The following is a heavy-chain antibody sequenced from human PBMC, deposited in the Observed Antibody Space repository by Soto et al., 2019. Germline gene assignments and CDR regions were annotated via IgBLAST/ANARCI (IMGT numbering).Heavy chain of an antibody. Sequence: SETLSLTCTVSGGSISSYYWSWIRQPPGKGLEWIGYIYYSGGTNYNPSLKSRVTISVATSKNQFSLKLSSVTAADTAVYYCARRYGDHFDFWGQGTLVTVSS. V-gene: IGHV4-59*08. CDR1: GGSISSYY. CDR2: IYYSGGT. J-gene: IGHJ4*02. CDR3: ARRYGDHFDF. D-gene: IGHD4-17*01.